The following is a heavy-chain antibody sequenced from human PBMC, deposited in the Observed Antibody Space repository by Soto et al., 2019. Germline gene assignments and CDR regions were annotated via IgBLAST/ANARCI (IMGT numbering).Heavy chain of an antibody. CDR2: IYSGGST. V-gene: IGHV3-66*01. D-gene: IGHD2-15*01. Sequence: PGGSLRLSCAASGFTVSSNYMSWVRQAPGKGLEWVSVIYSGGSTYYADSVEGRFTLSRDNSKNTLYLQMNSLRAEDTAVYYCARGRYCSGGSCIDAFDIWGQGTMVTVSS. CDR3: ARGRYCSGGSCIDAFDI. CDR1: GFTVSSNY. J-gene: IGHJ3*02.